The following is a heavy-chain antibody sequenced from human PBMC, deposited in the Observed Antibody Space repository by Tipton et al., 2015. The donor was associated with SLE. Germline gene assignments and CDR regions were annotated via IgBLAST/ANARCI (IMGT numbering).Heavy chain of an antibody. Sequence: LRLSCAASGFTFSDYAVHWIRQPPGKGLEWIGEINHSGSTNYNPSLKSRVTISVDTSKNQFSLKLSSVTAADTAVYYCARVIVGATGWFDPWGQGTLVTVSS. J-gene: IGHJ5*02. CDR2: INHSGST. CDR1: GFTFSDYA. D-gene: IGHD1-26*01. CDR3: ARVIVGATGWFDP. V-gene: IGHV4-34*01.